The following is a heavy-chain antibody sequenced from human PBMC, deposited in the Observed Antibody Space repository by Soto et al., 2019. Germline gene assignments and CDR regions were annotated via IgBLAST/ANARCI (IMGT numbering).Heavy chain of an antibody. CDR2: INTGNGDT. J-gene: IGHJ4*02. D-gene: IGHD1-26*01. Sequence: GASVKVSCKVSGYTFTRYAMHWVRQAPGQRLEWMGWINTGNGDTNYSQRFQGRVTITRDTSASTAYMELSSLRSEDTAVYYCVIVVPSREGYFDYWGQGTLVTVSS. V-gene: IGHV1-3*04. CDR1: GYTFTRYA. CDR3: VIVVPSREGYFDY.